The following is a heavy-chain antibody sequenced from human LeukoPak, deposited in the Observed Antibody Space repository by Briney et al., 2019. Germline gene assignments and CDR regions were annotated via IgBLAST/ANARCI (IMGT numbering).Heavy chain of an antibody. V-gene: IGHV4-39*01. D-gene: IGHD2-15*01. CDR2: IYYSGSA. CDR1: GGSFGSSSYY. J-gene: IGHJ4*02. Sequence: PSETLSLTFTVSGGSFGSSSYYWGWIRQPPGEGLEWIGTIYYSGSAFYNPSLQSRVTISVDTSKNQFSLKLSSVTAADTAAYFCASTPGYCTAGSCYPTSYFDCWGQGTLVTVSS. CDR3: ASTPGYCTAGSCYPTSYFDC.